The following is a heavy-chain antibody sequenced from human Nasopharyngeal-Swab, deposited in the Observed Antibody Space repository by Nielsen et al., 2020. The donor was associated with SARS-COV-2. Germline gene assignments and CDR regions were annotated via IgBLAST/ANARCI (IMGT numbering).Heavy chain of an antibody. CDR2: ISSSSSYI. V-gene: IGHV3-21*01. D-gene: IGHD6-13*01. CDR3: ARDFSWPGANWFDP. CDR1: GFTFSSYS. Sequence: GGSLRLSCAASGFTFSSYSMNWVRQAPGKGLEWVSSISSSSSYIYYADSVKGRFTISRDNAKNSLYLQMNSLRAEDTAVYYCARDFSWPGANWFDPWGQGTLVTVSS. J-gene: IGHJ5*02.